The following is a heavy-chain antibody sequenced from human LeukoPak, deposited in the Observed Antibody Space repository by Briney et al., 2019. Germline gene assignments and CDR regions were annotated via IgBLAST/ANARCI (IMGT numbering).Heavy chain of an antibody. CDR1: GFTFTTYW. CDR3: ARPLMYYYGSETYFWFDP. J-gene: IGHJ5*02. V-gene: IGHV3-7*01. D-gene: IGHD3-10*01. Sequence: GGSLRLSCAASGFTFTTYWMGWVRQAPGNGLEWVANIKQDGSEKYYVDSVKGRFTISRDNAKNSLYLQMNSLRAEDTAMYYCARPLMYYYGSETYFWFDPWGRGTLVTVSS. CDR2: IKQDGSEK.